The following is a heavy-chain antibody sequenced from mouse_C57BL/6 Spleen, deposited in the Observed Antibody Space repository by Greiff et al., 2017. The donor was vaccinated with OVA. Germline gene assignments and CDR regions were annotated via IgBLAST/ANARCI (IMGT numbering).Heavy chain of an antibody. CDR3: VRHEGNHAMDY. V-gene: IGHV10-1*01. Sequence: DAGGGLVQPKGSLKLSCAASGFSFNTYAMNWVRQAPGKGLEWVARIRSKSNNYATYYADSVKDRFTISRDDSESMLYLQMNNLKTEDTAMYYCVRHEGNHAMDYWGQGTSVTVSS. CDR2: IRSKSNNYAT. J-gene: IGHJ4*01. D-gene: IGHD2-1*01. CDR1: GFSFNTYA.